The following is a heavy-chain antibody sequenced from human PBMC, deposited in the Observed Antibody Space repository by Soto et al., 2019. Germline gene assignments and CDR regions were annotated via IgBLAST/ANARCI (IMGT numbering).Heavy chain of an antibody. V-gene: IGHV3-23*01. CDR2: IRDSGDDS. CDR1: GFTFRDYA. Sequence: EAQLLESGGGWVQPGGSLRLSCGASGFTFRDYAMSWVRQAPGKGLEWVSAIRDSGDDSYYADSVKGRFTISRDNSKNTLHLQMNNLRAEDTAVYYCAKMDGHGSGYDMDVWGQGTTVTVSS. D-gene: IGHD3-10*01. CDR3: AKMDGHGSGYDMDV. J-gene: IGHJ6*02.